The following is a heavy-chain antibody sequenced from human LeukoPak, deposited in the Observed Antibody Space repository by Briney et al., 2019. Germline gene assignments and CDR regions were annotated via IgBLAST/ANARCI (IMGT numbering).Heavy chain of an antibody. CDR3: ARVFDS. CDR2: IFYTGKT. J-gene: IGHJ4*02. V-gene: IGHV4-39*07. Sequence: ASETLSLTCTVSGGSVYTSDYYWGWVRQPPGKGPEWIGDIFYTGKTNYTPSLKSRVSISIDTSKNQFSLKLTSVTAADTAVYYCARVFDSWGQGTLVTVSS. CDR1: GGSVYTSDYY.